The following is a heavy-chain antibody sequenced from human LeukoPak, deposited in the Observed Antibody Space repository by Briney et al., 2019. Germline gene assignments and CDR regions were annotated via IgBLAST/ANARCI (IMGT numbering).Heavy chain of an antibody. CDR1: GYTFTGYY. J-gene: IGHJ4*02. CDR3: GTLLSNGPFDY. CDR2: IYPNSGAT. V-gene: IGHV1-2*02. Sequence: ASVKVSCRASGYTFTGYYMHWVRQAPGQGLEWMRYIYPNSGATKYAQKFQGRVTTTRDTSISTAYMELSGLRSDDTAVYYCGTLLSNGPFDYWGQGSLVTVSS.